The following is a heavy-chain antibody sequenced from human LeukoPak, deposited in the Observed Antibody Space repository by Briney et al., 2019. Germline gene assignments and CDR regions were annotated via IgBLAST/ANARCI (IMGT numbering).Heavy chain of an antibody. V-gene: IGHV3-33*01. CDR1: GFTFSSYG. CDR2: IWYDGSNK. CDR3: ARDLRFWSGYSWSH. D-gene: IGHD3-3*01. Sequence: PGGSLRLSCAASGFTFSSYGMHWVRQAPGKGLEWVAVIWYDGSNKYYADSVKGRFTISRDNSKSTLYLQMNSLRAEDTAVYYCARDLRFWSGYSWSHWGQGTLVTVSS. J-gene: IGHJ4*02.